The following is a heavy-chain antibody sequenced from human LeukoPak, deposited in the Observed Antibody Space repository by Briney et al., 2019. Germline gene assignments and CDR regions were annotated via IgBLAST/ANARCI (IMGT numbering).Heavy chain of an antibody. CDR1: GYSFTSYW. Sequence: GESLKISCKGSGYSFTSYWIGWVRQMPGKGLEWMGIIYPGDSDTRYSPSFQGQVTISADKYISTAYLQWSSLKASDTAMYYCARNLGYCSSTSCYTPHFDYWGQGTLVTVSS. J-gene: IGHJ4*02. D-gene: IGHD2-2*02. CDR3: ARNLGYCSSTSCYTPHFDY. V-gene: IGHV5-51*01. CDR2: IYPGDSDT.